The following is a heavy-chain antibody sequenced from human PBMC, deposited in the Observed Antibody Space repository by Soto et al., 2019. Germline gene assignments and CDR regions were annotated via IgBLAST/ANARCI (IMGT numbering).Heavy chain of an antibody. CDR2: LSSSSSTI. J-gene: IGHJ4*02. Sequence: SYVAPVITFRTFTSNWIPQVPRKGPEWVSYLSSSSSTIYYADSVKGRFTISRDNAKNSLYLQMNSLRDEDTAVYYCARDLLDCSSTSCYQEPFDYLGQG. V-gene: IGHV3-48*02. CDR3: ARDLLDCSSTSCYQEPFDY. CDR1: VITFRTFT. D-gene: IGHD2-2*01.